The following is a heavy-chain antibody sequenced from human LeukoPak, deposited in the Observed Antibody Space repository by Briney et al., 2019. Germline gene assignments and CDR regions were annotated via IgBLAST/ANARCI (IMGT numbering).Heavy chain of an antibody. V-gene: IGHV1-46*01. CDR1: GYTFTSYS. CDR2: INPSGGST. J-gene: IGHJ4*02. Sequence: ASVKVSCKASGYTFTSYSMHWVRQAPGQGLEWMGIINPSGGSTYYAQKFQGRVTMTRDTSTSTVYMELSSLRSEDTAVYYWARQSEYSSSPGTSDYWGQGTLVTVSS. D-gene: IGHD6-6*01. CDR3: ARQSEYSSSPGTSDY.